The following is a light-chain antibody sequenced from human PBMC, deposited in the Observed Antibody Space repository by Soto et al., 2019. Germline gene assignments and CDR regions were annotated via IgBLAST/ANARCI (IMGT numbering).Light chain of an antibody. V-gene: IGLV1-40*01. CDR1: SSNIGAGYD. CDR3: QSYDSSLSGYV. CDR2: GNS. J-gene: IGLJ1*01. Sequence: QSALTQPPSLSAAPVQRVTISSTGSSSNIGAGYDVHWYQQLPGTTPKVLIYGNSNRPSGVPDRFSGSKSGTSASLAITGLQAEDEADYYCQSYDSSLSGYVFGTGTKVTVL.